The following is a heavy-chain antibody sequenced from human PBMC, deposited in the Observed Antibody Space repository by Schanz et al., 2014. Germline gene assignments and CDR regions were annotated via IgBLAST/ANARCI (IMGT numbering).Heavy chain of an antibody. D-gene: IGHD3-22*01. J-gene: IGHJ4*02. CDR2: ISGSGGST. CDR1: GFTFSDYA. Sequence: EVQLVESGGGLVQPGRSLRLSCTASGFTFSDYAMSWFRQAPGKGLEWVSGISGSGGSTYYADSVKGRFTISRDNSKTTLSLQMNSLRAEDTAVYYCAKDPSHGDYDYYFDYWGQGTLVSVSS. V-gene: IGHV3-23*04. CDR3: AKDPSHGDYDYYFDY.